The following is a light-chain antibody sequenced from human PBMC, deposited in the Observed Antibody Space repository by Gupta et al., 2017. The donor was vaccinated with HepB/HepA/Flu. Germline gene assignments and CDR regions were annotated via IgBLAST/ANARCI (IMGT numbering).Light chain of an antibody. J-gene: IGLJ1*01. CDR1: SSDVGAYNY. Sequence: QSALTQPASVSGSHGKSLAISCTGTSSDVGAYNYVSCYQQHPGKAPKLIIYDVNSRPSGVSHRFSGPKSGNTASLTISGLQTEDEADYYCSSYTSTTIHVFGTGTPVTVL. CDR2: DVN. V-gene: IGLV2-14*03. CDR3: SSYTSTTIHV.